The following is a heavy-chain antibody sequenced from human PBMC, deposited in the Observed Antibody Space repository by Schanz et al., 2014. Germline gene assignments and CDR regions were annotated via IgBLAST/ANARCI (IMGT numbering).Heavy chain of an antibody. V-gene: IGHV3-23*04. CDR1: GFSFTTYA. Sequence: EVQLVQSGGGLVQPGGSLRLSCASSGFSFTTYAMSWVRQAPGKGLEWVSSISSGGGSTYYADSMKGRFTISRDNSKNTLYLQMNSLRAEDTAVYFCAKIERNEDWGQGTLVTVSS. D-gene: IGHD1-1*01. J-gene: IGHJ4*02. CDR3: AKIERNED. CDR2: ISSGGGST.